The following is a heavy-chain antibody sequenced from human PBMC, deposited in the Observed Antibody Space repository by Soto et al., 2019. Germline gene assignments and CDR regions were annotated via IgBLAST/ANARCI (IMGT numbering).Heavy chain of an antibody. J-gene: IGHJ2*01. V-gene: IGHV1-69*01. CDR3: ARFKQQLPGSDWYSAL. D-gene: IGHD6-13*01. CDR1: GGTFSSYA. CDR2: IIPIFGTA. Sequence: QVQLVQSGAEVKKPGSSVQVSCKASGGTFSSYAISWVRQAPGHGLEWLGGIIPIFGTANYAQKFQGRVTITADEYTSTAYMALSSLRSADMAVYSCARFKQQLPGSDWYSALWVRGTMVTVSS.